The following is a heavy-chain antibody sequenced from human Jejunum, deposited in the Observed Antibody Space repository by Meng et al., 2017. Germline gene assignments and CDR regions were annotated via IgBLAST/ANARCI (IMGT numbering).Heavy chain of an antibody. CDR1: GGSSSVSMYY. J-gene: IGHJ5*02. V-gene: IGHV4-39*07. CDR3: ARVSKPYGSGLDP. D-gene: IGHD3-10*01. Sequence: LRAAAPGLCKPSATLCLPCTVAGGSSSVSMYYWGWIRQPPGKGLEWIGTIYYSGSTYYNPPLKSRVTISVDTSKNQFSLNLSSVTAADTAIYYCARVSKPYGSGLDPWGQGTLVTVSS. CDR2: IYYSGST.